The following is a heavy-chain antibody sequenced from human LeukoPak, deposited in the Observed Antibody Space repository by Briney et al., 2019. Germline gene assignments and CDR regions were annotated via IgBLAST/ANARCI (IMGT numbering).Heavy chain of an antibody. D-gene: IGHD3-16*02. J-gene: IGHJ4*02. CDR2: ISDSGGKT. CDR3: AKVQRMISFGGILEEFDS. V-gene: IGHV3-23*01. CDR1: GFTFSSYT. Sequence: PGGSLRLSCAASGFTFSSYTLNWVRQAPGKGLEWVSGISDSGGKTYYAESVRGRFTVSRDNSKNTLYLQMKSLRDDDTAIYYCAKVQRMISFGGILEEFDSWGRGTLVTVSS.